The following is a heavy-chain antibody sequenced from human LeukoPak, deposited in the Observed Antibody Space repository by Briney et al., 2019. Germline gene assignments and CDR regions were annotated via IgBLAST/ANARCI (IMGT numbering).Heavy chain of an antibody. Sequence: GASVKVSCKAAEYTFTRYFIHWVRQAPGQGLEWMGHVNPDSGVTTYAQKFRGLVTLTRDTSINTAYMELSSLRSDGTAIYYCARDKDRYGAGPFDYWGQGTLVTVSS. CDR1: EYTFTRYF. J-gene: IGHJ4*01. D-gene: IGHD3-10*01. CDR2: VNPDSGVT. V-gene: IGHV1-2*04. CDR3: ARDKDRYGAGPFDY.